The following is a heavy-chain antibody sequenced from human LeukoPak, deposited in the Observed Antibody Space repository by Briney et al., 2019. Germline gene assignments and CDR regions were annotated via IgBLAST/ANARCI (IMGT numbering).Heavy chain of an antibody. CDR1: GFTFSSYG. J-gene: IGHJ4*02. Sequence: PGGSLRLSCAASGFTFSSYGMHWVRQAPGKGLEWVAFIRYDGSNKYYADSAKGRFTISRDNAKNSLYLQMNSLRAEDTAVYYCVGFGELFSSYFDYWGQGTLVTVSS. CDR3: VGFGELFSSYFDY. D-gene: IGHD3-10*01. V-gene: IGHV3-30*02. CDR2: IRYDGSNK.